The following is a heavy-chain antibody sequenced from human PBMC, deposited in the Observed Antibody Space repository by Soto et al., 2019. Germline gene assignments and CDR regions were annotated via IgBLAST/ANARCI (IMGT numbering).Heavy chain of an antibody. V-gene: IGHV1-46*02. Sequence: QVQLVQSGAEVKKPGASVKVSCKASGYTFNRYYMHWVRQAPGQALEWMGMINPSGTITSYAQKFQGRVTMTRDTSTSTLFMELRSLRSDDTAVYYCTRGSFLEWSCMDVWGQGTTVTVSS. CDR3: TRGSFLEWSCMDV. CDR1: GYTFNRYY. CDR2: INPSGTIT. D-gene: IGHD3-3*01. J-gene: IGHJ6*02.